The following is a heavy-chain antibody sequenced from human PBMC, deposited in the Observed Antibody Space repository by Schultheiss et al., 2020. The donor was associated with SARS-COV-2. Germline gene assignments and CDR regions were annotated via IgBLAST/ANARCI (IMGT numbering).Heavy chain of an antibody. J-gene: IGHJ4*02. D-gene: IGHD2-21*02. Sequence: GGSLRLSCAASGFTFSSYSMNWVRQAPGKGLEWVSSISSSSSYIYYADSVKGRFTISRDNSKNTLYLQMNSLRAEDTAVYYCARAGERIVVVTAIYYWGQGTLVTVSS. CDR3: ARAGERIVVVTAIYY. CDR2: ISSSSSYI. V-gene: IGHV3-21*01. CDR1: GFTFSSYS.